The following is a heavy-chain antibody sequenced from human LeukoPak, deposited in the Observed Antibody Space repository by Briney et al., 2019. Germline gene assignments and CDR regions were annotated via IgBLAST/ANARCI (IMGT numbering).Heavy chain of an antibody. CDR1: GFTFSSYW. J-gene: IGHJ4*02. V-gene: IGHV3-7*04. CDR2: IKQDGSGK. CDR3: ARGRTWIQLTSIQG. Sequence: GGSLRLSCAASGFTFSSYWMTWVRQAPGKGLEWVANIKQDGSGKYYVDSVKGRFTISRDNAKNSLYLQMNSLRAEDTAVYYCARGRTWIQLTSIQGGGQGTLVTVSS. D-gene: IGHD5-18*01.